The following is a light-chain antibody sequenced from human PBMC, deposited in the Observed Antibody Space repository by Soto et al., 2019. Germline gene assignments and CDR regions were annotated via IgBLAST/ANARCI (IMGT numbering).Light chain of an antibody. V-gene: IGLV1-47*02. CDR2: SYN. Sequence: QPVLTQPPSASGTPGQRVTISCSGSNSNIAKNFVYWYQHLPGTTPKLLIFSYNQRPSGVPDRFSGSKSGTSASLAISGLRSEDEADYYCATWDDSLNGWVFGGGTKLTVL. CDR3: ATWDDSLNGWV. J-gene: IGLJ3*02. CDR1: NSNIAKNF.